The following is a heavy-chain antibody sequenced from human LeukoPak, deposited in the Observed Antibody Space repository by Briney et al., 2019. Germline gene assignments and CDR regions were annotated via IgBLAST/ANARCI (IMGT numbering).Heavy chain of an antibody. D-gene: IGHD1-26*01. V-gene: IGHV3-9*01. Sequence: GGSLRLSCAATGFTFKDYGMHWVRQPPGKGLEWVSSINWNGGGTDYADSVKGRFTISRDNAKNSLYLQLSSLRPEDTALYYCAKHMRATNTYSFYGLDVWGQGTTVTVSS. J-gene: IGHJ6*02. CDR2: INWNGGGT. CDR1: GFTFKDYG. CDR3: AKHMRATNTYSFYGLDV.